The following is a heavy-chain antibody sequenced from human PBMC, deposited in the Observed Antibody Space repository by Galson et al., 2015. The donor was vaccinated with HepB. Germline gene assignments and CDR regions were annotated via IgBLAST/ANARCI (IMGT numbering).Heavy chain of an antibody. CDR3: ARVRAADYYYYGMDV. CDR2: IWYDGSNK. CDR1: GFTFSSYG. V-gene: IGHV3-33*01. J-gene: IGHJ6*02. Sequence: SLRLSCAASGFTFSSYGMHWVRQAPGKGLEWVAVIWYDGSNKYYADSVKGRFTISRDNSKNTLYLQMNSLRAEDTAVYYCARVRAADYYYYGMDVWGQGTTVTVSS. D-gene: IGHD6-25*01.